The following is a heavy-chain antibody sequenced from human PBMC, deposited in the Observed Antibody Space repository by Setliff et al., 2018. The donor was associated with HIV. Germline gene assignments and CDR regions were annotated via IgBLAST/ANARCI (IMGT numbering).Heavy chain of an antibody. CDR1: GGTFSSYA. J-gene: IGHJ4*02. Sequence: SVKVSCKASGGTFSSYAISWVRQAPGQGLEWMGGIIPILGIANYAQKFQGRVTMTRNTSISTAYMELSSLRSEDTAVYYCARTDYGGNSGGNYFDYWGQGSLVTVSS. CDR3: ARTDYGGNSGGNYFDY. V-gene: IGHV1-69*10. D-gene: IGHD4-17*01. CDR2: IIPILGIA.